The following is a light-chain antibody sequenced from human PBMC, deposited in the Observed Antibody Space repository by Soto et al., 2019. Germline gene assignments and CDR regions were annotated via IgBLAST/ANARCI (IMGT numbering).Light chain of an antibody. CDR3: RQNNNWPLT. CDR2: GVS. J-gene: IGKJ4*01. Sequence: EIVLTQSPATLSLSPGERATLSCRASQSVSSYLAWYQQKPGQAPRLLIYGVSTRATGIPARFSGSGSGAEFTLTISSLQSEDFAVYHCRQNNNWPLTFGGGTKVDIK. V-gene: IGKV3D-15*01. CDR1: QSVSSY.